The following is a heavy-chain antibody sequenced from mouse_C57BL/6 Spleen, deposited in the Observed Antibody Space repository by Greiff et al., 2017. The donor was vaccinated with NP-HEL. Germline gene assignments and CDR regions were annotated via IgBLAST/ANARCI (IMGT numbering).Heavy chain of an antibody. V-gene: IGHV5-6*02. CDR2: ISSGGSYT. J-gene: IGHJ2*01. D-gene: IGHD2-3*01. CDR3: ARGGYYPSYFDY. CDR1: GFTFSSYG. Sequence: DVTLVESGGDLVKPGGSLKLSCAASGFTFSSYGMSWVRQTPDKRLEWVATISSGGSYTYYPDSVKGRFTISRDNAKNTLYLQMSSLKSEDTAMYYCARGGYYPSYFDYWGQGTTLTVSS.